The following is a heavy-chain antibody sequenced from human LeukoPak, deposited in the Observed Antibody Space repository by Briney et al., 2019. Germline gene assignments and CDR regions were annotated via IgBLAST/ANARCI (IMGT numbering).Heavy chain of an antibody. CDR3: ARRRYYDSSGFLD. CDR2: IYYSGST. V-gene: IGHV4-39*01. Sequence: SETLSLTCTVSGGSISSNTDSWGWIRQPPGKGLEWIGDIYYSGSTYYNPSLKRRVTISIDTSKNQFSLNLRSVTAADTAVYYCARRRYYDSSGFLDWGQGTPVTVSS. CDR1: GGSISSNTDS. D-gene: IGHD3-22*01. J-gene: IGHJ1*01.